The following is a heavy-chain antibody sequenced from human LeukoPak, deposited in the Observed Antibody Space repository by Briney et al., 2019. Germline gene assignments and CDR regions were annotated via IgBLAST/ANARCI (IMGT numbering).Heavy chain of an antibody. D-gene: IGHD1-1*01. CDR1: GFTFTNYW. V-gene: IGHV3-7*01. Sequence: XGSLRLSCAAYGFTFTNYWLTWVRQAPGKGLEWVANINQDGGTEYYVDSMKGRFTISRDNAKNLVYLQINSLRAEDTAVYFCARHTLWRFDYWGQGALVTVSS. J-gene: IGHJ4*02. CDR2: INQDGGTE. CDR3: ARHTLWRFDY.